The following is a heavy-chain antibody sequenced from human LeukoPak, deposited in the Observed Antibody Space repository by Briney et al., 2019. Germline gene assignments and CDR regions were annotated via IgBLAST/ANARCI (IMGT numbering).Heavy chain of an antibody. V-gene: IGHV3-33*06. D-gene: IGHD2/OR15-2a*01. CDR1: GFTFSSYG. CDR2: IWYDGSNK. Sequence: GRSLRLSCAASGFTFSSYGMHWVRQAPGKGLEWVAVIWYDGSNKYYADSVKGRFTISRDNSKNTLYLQMNSLRAEDTAVYYCAKGVAISTYLRYAFDILGQGTMVTVSS. CDR3: AKGVAISTYLRYAFDI. J-gene: IGHJ3*02.